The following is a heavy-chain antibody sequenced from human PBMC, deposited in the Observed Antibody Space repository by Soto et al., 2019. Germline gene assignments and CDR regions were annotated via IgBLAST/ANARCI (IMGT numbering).Heavy chain of an antibody. Sequence: QVQLVESGGGVVQPGRSLRLSCAASGFTFSSYGMHWVRQAPGKGLEWVAVIWYDGSNKYYAYSVKGRFTISRDNSKNTRYLQMNSLRAEDTAVYYCARSDYGDYGPFDYWGQGTLVTVSS. V-gene: IGHV3-33*01. CDR3: ARSDYGDYGPFDY. J-gene: IGHJ4*02. CDR1: GFTFSSYG. CDR2: IWYDGSNK. D-gene: IGHD4-17*01.